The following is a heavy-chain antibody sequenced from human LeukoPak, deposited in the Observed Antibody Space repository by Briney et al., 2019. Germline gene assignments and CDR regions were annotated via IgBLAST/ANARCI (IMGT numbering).Heavy chain of an antibody. V-gene: IGHV3-30-3*01. D-gene: IGHD3-22*01. CDR2: ISYDGSNK. CDR3: AKDAGSGYDY. Sequence: GGSLRLFCAASGFTFSSYAMHWVRQAPGKGLEWVAVISYDGSNKYYADSVKGRFTISRDNSKNTLYLQMNSLRAEDTAVYYCAKDAGSGYDYWGQGTLVTVSS. CDR1: GFTFSSYA. J-gene: IGHJ4*02.